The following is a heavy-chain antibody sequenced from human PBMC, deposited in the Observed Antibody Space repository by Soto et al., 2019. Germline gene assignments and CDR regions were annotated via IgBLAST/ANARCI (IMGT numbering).Heavy chain of an antibody. V-gene: IGHV4-4*02. D-gene: IGHD3-10*01. CDR3: AGPPHSRSGTYYPY. J-gene: IGHJ4*02. Sequence: SETLSLTCAASSASIGAGTSYWWRWVRQPPGKGLEWIGEVNDSGRTKYNPSLRSRVTVSVDTSKNQFSLKLSSVTAADMGLYYCAGPPHSRSGTYYPYWGQGRRVTVSS. CDR2: VNDSGRT. CDR1: SASIGAGTSYW.